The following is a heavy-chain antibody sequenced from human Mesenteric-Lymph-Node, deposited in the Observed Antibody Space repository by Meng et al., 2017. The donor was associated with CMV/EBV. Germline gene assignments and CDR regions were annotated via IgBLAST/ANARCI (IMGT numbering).Heavy chain of an antibody. V-gene: IGHV3-9*01. CDR1: GFTFDDHA. CDR3: AKDVGANFFYGLDV. CDR2: ITWNSETI. D-gene: IGHD1-26*01. J-gene: IGHJ6*02. Sequence: LRLSCAASGFTFDDHAMHWVRQVPGKGPEWVAGITWNSETIEYGDSVKGRFTVSRDNAKTALYLQMNSLRAEDTALYYCAKDVGANFFYGLDVWGQGTTVTVSS.